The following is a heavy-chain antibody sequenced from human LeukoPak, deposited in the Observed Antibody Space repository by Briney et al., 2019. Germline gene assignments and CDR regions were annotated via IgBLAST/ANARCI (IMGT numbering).Heavy chain of an antibody. CDR3: ANLPYNWNTHFDDY. J-gene: IGHJ4*01. CDR1: GFTFSYYG. V-gene: IGHV3-30*02. D-gene: IGHD1-1*01. Sequence: PGGSMRLSCAASGFTFSYYGMHWVRQAPGKGLEWVAYVASDANFRDYVDSVKGRFTVSRDNSKDTLYLQMDSLRTEDTGVYYCANLPYNWNTHFDDYWGHGTLVTVSS. CDR2: VASDANFR.